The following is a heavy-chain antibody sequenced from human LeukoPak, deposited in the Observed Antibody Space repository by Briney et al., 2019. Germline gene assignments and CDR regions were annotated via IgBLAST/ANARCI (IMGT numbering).Heavy chain of an antibody. CDR3: AKDIGRISAAAKEFDP. V-gene: IGHV3-43*02. J-gene: IGHJ5*02. CDR1: GFTFSSYS. CDR2: ISGDDGST. Sequence: PGGSLRLSCAASGFTFSSYSMNWVRQAPGKGLEWVSLISGDDGSTYYADSVKGRFTISRDNSKNSLYLQMNSLRTEDTALYYCAKDIGRISAAAKEFDPWGQGTLVTVSS. D-gene: IGHD6-13*01.